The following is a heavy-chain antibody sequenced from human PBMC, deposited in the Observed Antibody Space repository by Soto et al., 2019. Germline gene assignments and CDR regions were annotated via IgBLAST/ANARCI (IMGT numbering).Heavy chain of an antibody. CDR1: GYTFSSYG. Sequence: QVQLVQSGVEVKKAGASVKVSCKASGYTFSSYGISWARQAPGHGLEWMGWISDYNCNTHYAQKFQGRLIMTTDTFTRSAYMELRGTRSDVSAVYFCAREVFESGSGTSAPARYYGMDVWGQGTTVTVSS. J-gene: IGHJ6*02. D-gene: IGHD3-10*01. CDR2: ISDYNCNT. V-gene: IGHV1-18*01. CDR3: AREVFESGSGTSAPARYYGMDV.